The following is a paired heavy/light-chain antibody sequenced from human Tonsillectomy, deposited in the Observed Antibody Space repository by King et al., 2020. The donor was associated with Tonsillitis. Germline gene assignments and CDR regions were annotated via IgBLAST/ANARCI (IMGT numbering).Heavy chain of an antibody. CDR2: ISYDGTNE. CDR1: GFIVSTYG. D-gene: IGHD6-19*01. J-gene: IGHJ6*02. Sequence: AQLVESGGGVVQPGRSLRLSCAASGFIVSTYGLNWVRQAPGKGLEWVALISYDGTNEYYAESVKGRFTVSRDTSESTLLMNNLRVEDTAVYYCARDPFRVAGQKYHYGMDVWGHGTTVTVSS. CDR3: ARDPFRVAGQKYHYGMDV. V-gene: IGHV3-30-3*01.
Light chain of an antibody. CDR3: CSCASNSFPSYV. V-gene: IGLV2-23*01. CDR1: RSNVGNYKC. Sequence: QSDLTQPASVSGSPGQSITISCTRNRSNVGNYKCVSWYQQYPGKAPKLIIYEDVKRDTGVSSRFSGSTSGDTASLTISGLRAEDEADYFCCSCASNSFPSYVFGAGTKVTVL. J-gene: IGLJ1*01. CDR2: EDV.